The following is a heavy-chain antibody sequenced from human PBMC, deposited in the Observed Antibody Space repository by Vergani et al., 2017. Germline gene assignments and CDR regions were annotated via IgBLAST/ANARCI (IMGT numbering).Heavy chain of an antibody. J-gene: IGHJ2*01. CDR1: GGSISSYY. CDR3: ARGPLFMITFGGVFVTEYWYFDL. Sequence: QVQLQESGPGLVKPSQTLSLTCTVSGGSISSYYWSWIRQPAGKGLEWIGRIYTSGSTNYNPSLKSRVTMSVDTSKNQFSLQLNSVTPEDTAVYYCARGPLFMITFGGVFVTEYWYFDLWGRGTLLSVSS. D-gene: IGHD3-16*02. V-gene: IGHV4-4*07. CDR2: IYTSGST.